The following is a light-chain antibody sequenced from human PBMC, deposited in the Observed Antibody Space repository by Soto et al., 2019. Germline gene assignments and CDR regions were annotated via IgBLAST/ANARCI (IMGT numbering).Light chain of an antibody. J-gene: IGKJ1*01. Sequence: EIVLTPSPGTLSLSPVERATLSCIASQSVSSSYLAWYQQKPGQAPRLLIYRTSNRATGIPDRFSGSGSGTDFTLTISRLEPEDFAVYWCQQYDSSPRTFGQGTKGDIK. V-gene: IGKV3-20*01. CDR2: RTS. CDR1: QSVSSSY. CDR3: QQYDSSPRT.